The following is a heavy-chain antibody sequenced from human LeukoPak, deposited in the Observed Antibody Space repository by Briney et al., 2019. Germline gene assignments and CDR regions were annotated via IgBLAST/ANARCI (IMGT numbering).Heavy chain of an antibody. V-gene: IGHV4-59*01. CDR1: GGSISRYY. Sequence: SETLSLTCIVSGGSISRYYWNWIRQPPGERLEWIGWIHYSGSTAYNPSLESRVTISVDTSKNHVSPKMTSVTAADTATYYCARWGYFDSSGYFVVEYWGQGTLVTVSS. CDR2: IHYSGST. CDR3: ARWGYFDSSGYFVVEY. J-gene: IGHJ4*02. D-gene: IGHD3-22*01.